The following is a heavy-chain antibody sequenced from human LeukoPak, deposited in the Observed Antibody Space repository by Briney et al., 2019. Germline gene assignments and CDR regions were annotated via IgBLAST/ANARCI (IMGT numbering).Heavy chain of an antibody. V-gene: IGHV3-9*01. CDR2: ISWNSGSI. J-gene: IGHJ5*02. CDR3: AKGSIAVAGIGWFDP. D-gene: IGHD6-19*01. CDR1: GFTFDDYA. Sequence: GRSLRLSCAASGFTFDDYAMHWVRQAPGKGLEWGSGISWNSGSIGYADSVKGRFTISRDNAKNSLYLQMNSLRAEDTALYYCAKGSIAVAGIGWFDPWGQGTLVTVSS.